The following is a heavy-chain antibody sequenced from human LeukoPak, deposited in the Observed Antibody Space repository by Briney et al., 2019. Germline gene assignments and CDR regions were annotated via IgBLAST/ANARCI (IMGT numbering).Heavy chain of an antibody. Sequence: GGSLRLSCAASGFTFSSYWMYWVRQAPGKGLEWVSSISTTGSTRYYADSVRGRFSISKDNSQNTLSLQMDSLTAADTAVYSCATYDLMTTYYTFQYWGQGTLVSVSS. D-gene: IGHD3-9*01. CDR1: GFTFSSYW. CDR2: ISTTGSTR. V-gene: IGHV3-48*01. CDR3: ATYDLMTTYYTFQY. J-gene: IGHJ4*02.